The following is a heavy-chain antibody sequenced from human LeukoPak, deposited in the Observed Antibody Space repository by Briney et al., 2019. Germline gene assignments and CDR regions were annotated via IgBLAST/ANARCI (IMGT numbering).Heavy chain of an antibody. J-gene: IGHJ6*03. Sequence: GGSLRLSCAASGLSFDDYGMSWVRQAPGKGLEWVSGINWNGGSTGYADSVKGRFTISRDNAKNSLSLQMNSLRVEDTALYYCARGGISIFGVVIYMDVWGKGTTVTVSS. D-gene: IGHD3-3*01. V-gene: IGHV3-20*04. CDR3: ARGGISIFGVVIYMDV. CDR2: INWNGGST. CDR1: GLSFDDYG.